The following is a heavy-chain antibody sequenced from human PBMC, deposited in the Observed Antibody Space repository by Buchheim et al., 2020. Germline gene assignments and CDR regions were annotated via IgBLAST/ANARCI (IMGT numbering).Heavy chain of an antibody. CDR2: IKSKTDGGTT. CDR3: TTGSSSGGSYYYYYGMDV. CDR1: GFTFSNAW. J-gene: IGHJ6*02. V-gene: IGHV3-15*01. Sequence: EVQLVESGGGLVKPGGSLRPSCAASGFTFSNAWMSWVRQAPGKGLEWVGRIKSKTDGGTTDYAAPVKGRFTISRDDSKNTLYLQMNSLKTEDTAVYYCTTGSSSGGSYYYYYGMDVWGQGTT. D-gene: IGHD6-6*01.